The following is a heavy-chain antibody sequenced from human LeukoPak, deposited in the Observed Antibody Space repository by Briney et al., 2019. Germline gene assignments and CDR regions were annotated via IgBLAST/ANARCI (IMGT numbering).Heavy chain of an antibody. CDR1: GGSISSGDYY. Sequence: SQTLSLTCTVSGGSISSGDYYCRWIRQPPGKGLEWIVYIYYSGGTYYNPSLKSRVTIPVDTSKNQFSLKLSSVTAADTAVYYCARGSEGRFLEWLAGDIWGQGTMVTVSS. D-gene: IGHD3-3*01. CDR2: IYYSGGT. V-gene: IGHV4-30-4*01. J-gene: IGHJ3*02. CDR3: ARGSEGRFLEWLAGDI.